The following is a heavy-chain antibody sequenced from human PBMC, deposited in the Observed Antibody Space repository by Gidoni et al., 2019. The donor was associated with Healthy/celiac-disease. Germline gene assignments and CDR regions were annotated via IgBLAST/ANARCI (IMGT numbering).Heavy chain of an antibody. CDR1: GFSLSTSGVV. V-gene: IGHV2-5*01. D-gene: IGHD6-13*01. CDR2: IYWNDDK. Sequence: QITLKESGPTLVQPTQTLTLTCTFSGFSLSTSGVVVGWIRQPPGKALQWLALIYWNDDKRYSPSLKSRLTITKDTSKNQVVLTMTNMDPVDTATYYCAHRTGSSWYGAYNYWGQGTLVTVSS. J-gene: IGHJ4*02. CDR3: AHRTGSSWYGAYNY.